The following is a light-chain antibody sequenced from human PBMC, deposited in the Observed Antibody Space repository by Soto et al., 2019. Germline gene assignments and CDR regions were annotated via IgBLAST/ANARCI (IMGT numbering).Light chain of an antibody. Sequence: EIVMTQSPATLSVSPGERATLSCRASQSVNSNLVWYQQKPGQAPRLLIYGASTRATGIPGRFSGSGYGTEFTLTISSLQSEDFALYYCQQYNNWLWTFGQGTXV. CDR3: QQYNNWLWT. CDR1: QSVNSN. J-gene: IGKJ1*01. CDR2: GAS. V-gene: IGKV3-15*01.